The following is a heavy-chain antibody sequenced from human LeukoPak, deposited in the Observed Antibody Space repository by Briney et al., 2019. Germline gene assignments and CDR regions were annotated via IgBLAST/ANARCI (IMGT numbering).Heavy chain of an antibody. V-gene: IGHV3-30*18. CDR1: GFTFSSYD. Sequence: GGSLRLSCAASGFTFSSYDMHWVRQAPGKGLEWVAVISYDGSNKYYADSVKGRFTISRDNSKNTLYLQMNSLRAEDTAVYYCAKDRRLLWFGELKFDPWGQGTLVTVSS. J-gene: IGHJ5*02. CDR3: AKDRRLLWFGELKFDP. CDR2: ISYDGSNK. D-gene: IGHD3-10*01.